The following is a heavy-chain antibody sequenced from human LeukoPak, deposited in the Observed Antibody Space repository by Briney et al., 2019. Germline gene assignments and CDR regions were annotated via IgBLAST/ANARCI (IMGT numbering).Heavy chain of an antibody. CDR1: GYNFGSYG. V-gene: IGHV1-18*01. D-gene: IGHD4-17*01. CDR2: ISGDNGNT. CDR3: ARSDYSDYDEYPLDY. Sequence: ASVKVSCKTSGYNFGSYGVTWVRQAPGQGLEWMGWISGDNGNTKYAKEFQGRVIVTTETSASTAFMELRSLRSDDTAVYYCARSDYSDYDEYPLDYWGQGTLVTVSS. J-gene: IGHJ4*02.